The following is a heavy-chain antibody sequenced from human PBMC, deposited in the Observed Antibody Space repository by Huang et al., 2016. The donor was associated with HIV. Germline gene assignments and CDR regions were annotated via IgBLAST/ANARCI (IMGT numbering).Heavy chain of an antibody. CDR2: LYPYDSDT. D-gene: IGHD5-18*01. CDR1: GYSFAKYW. CDR3: ARVDTARNYYYYGLDV. V-gene: IGHV5-51*01. J-gene: IGHJ6*02. Sequence: EEQLVQSGAEVKKPGESLKISCEGSGYSFAKYWIGWVRQMPGKGLEWRGMLYPYDSDTRYSPSFQGQVSISADKSISTAYLQWSSLKASHTAMYYCARVDTARNYYYYGLDVWGQGTSVIVSS.